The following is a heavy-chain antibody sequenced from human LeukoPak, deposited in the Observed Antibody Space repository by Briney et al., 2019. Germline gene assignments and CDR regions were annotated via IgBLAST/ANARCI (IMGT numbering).Heavy chain of an antibody. D-gene: IGHD4-17*01. CDR3: ARARNDYGDYVFDY. J-gene: IGHJ4*02. Sequence: GGSLRLSCAASGFTFSIYTMNWVRQAPGKGLEWVSCISSSSSYIYYADSLKGRFTISRDNAKSSPYLQMNSLRAEDTAVYYCARARNDYGDYVFDYWGQGTLVTVSS. CDR2: ISSSSSYI. CDR1: GFTFSIYT. V-gene: IGHV3-21*01.